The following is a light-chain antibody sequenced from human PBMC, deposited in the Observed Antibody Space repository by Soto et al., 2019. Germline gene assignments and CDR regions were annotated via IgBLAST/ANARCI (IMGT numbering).Light chain of an antibody. CDR1: QSVSSY. V-gene: IGKV3-11*01. CDR2: DAS. CDR3: QQRSNCPPVT. Sequence: EIVLTQSPATLSLSPGERATLSCRARQSVSSYLAWYQQKPGQAPRLLIYDASNRATCIPARFSGSGYGTDFTLAISTLEPEDFAIYYCQQRSNCPPVTFGGGTKVEIK. J-gene: IGKJ4*01.